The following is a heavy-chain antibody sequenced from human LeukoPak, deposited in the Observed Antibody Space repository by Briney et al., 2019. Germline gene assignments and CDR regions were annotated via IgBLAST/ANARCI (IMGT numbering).Heavy chain of an antibody. V-gene: IGHV1-2*02. D-gene: IGHD3-3*01. CDR1: GYTFTSYG. Sequence: ASVKVSCKASGYTFTSYGISWVRQAPGQGLEWMGWINPNSGGTNYAQKFQGRVTMTRDTSISTAYMELSRLRSDDTAVYYCARGSPITIFGVGALGWYMDVWGKGTTVTVSS. CDR3: ARGSPITIFGVGALGWYMDV. J-gene: IGHJ6*03. CDR2: INPNSGGT.